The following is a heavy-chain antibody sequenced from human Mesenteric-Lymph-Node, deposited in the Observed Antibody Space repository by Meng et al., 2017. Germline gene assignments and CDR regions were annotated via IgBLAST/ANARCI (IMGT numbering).Heavy chain of an antibody. V-gene: IGHV6-1*01. CDR2: TYYRSKWYN. CDR1: GDSVSSNSAA. CDR3: ARQSGYFDY. Sequence: QVQLQQSGPGLVKPSQTLSLTCAIAGDSVSSNSAAWNWIRQSPSRGLEWLGRTYYRSKWYNGYAVSVKSRITINPDTSKNQFSLKLSSVTATDTAVYYCARQSGYFDYWGQGTLVTVSS. J-gene: IGHJ4*02. D-gene: IGHD3-10*01.